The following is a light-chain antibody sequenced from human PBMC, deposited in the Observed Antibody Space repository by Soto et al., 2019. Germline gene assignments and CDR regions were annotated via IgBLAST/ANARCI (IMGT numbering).Light chain of an antibody. V-gene: IGLV2-8*01. CDR3: SSYAGSNSCV. CDR1: SGDIGGYNF. J-gene: IGLJ3*02. CDR2: EVI. Sequence: QSALTQPPSASGSPGQSVTISCTGTSGDIGGYNFVSWYQQHPGKAPKLIISEVIKRPSGVPDRFSGSKSGNTASLTVSGLQAEDDADYYCSSYAGSNSCVFGGGTKVTVL.